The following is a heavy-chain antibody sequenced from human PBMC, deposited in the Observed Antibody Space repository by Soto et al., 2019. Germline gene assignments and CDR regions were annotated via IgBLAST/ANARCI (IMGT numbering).Heavy chain of an antibody. D-gene: IGHD2-15*01. CDR2: ISGSGGTT. CDR3: ERNGRAAAMSNWFDP. V-gene: IGHV3-23*01. CDR1: GFTFSSYA. J-gene: IGHJ5*02. Sequence: EVQLLESGGGLVQPGGSLRLSCTGSGFTFSSYAMNWVRQAPGKGLECVSSISGSGGTTYYADSVKGRFTISRDNSKNPHKMHMSNEGAAATACYNYERNGRAAAMSNWFDPWGQGTLVTVSS.